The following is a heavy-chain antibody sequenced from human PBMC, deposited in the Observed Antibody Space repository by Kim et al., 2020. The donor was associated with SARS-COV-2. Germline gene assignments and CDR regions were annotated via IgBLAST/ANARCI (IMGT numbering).Heavy chain of an antibody. Sequence: DAGQGRFTISRDNTKNTVFLQMNSLRAADTALYYCAKWRGAQSEFDFWGQGTRVTVSS. CDR3: AKWRGAQSEFDF. J-gene: IGHJ4*02. V-gene: IGHV3-7*01. D-gene: IGHD1-26*01.